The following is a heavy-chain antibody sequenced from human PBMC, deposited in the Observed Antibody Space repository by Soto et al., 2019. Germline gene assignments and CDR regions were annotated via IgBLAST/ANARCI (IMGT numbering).Heavy chain of an antibody. CDR1: GGSISSSSYY. D-gene: IGHD6-6*01. Sequence: PSETLSLTCTVSGGSISSSSYYWGWIRHPPGKGLEWIGSIYYSGSTYYNPSLKSRVTISVDTSKNQFSLKLSSVTAADTAVYYCARPRYSSSSNYYYYYMDVWGKGTTVTVSS. V-gene: IGHV4-39*01. J-gene: IGHJ6*03. CDR3: ARPRYSSSSNYYYYYMDV. CDR2: IYYSGST.